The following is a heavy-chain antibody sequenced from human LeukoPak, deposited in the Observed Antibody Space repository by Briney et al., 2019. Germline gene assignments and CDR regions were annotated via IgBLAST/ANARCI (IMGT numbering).Heavy chain of an antibody. J-gene: IGHJ6*02. D-gene: IGHD3-10*01. CDR3: ARSIRPSGSDYPKPNYGMDV. CDR2: ISAYNGNT. CDR1: GYTFTSYG. V-gene: IGHV1-18*01. Sequence: ASVKVSCKASGYTFTSYGISWVRQAPGQGLEWMGWISAYNGNTNYTQNLQGRVTMTTDTSTSTAYMELRSLRSDDAAMYYCARSIRPSGSDYPKPNYGMDVWGQGTTVTVSS.